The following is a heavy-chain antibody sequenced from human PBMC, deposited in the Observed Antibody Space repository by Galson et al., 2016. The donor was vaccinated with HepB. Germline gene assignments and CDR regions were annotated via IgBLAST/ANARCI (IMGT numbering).Heavy chain of an antibody. CDR2: VYHSGTT. Sequence: SETLSLTCAVNGASLSENFWIWVRQPPEKGLEWIGEVYHSGTTNYNPSLQSRVSISVDTSKSQISLKLNSVTAADTAVYFCARGRRDKSISRGGLRIRRHYYGMDVWGQGTLVTVSS. V-gene: IGHV4-34*01. CDR1: GASLSENF. D-gene: IGHD2-15*01. J-gene: IGHJ6*02. CDR3: ARGRRDKSISRGGLRIRRHYYGMDV.